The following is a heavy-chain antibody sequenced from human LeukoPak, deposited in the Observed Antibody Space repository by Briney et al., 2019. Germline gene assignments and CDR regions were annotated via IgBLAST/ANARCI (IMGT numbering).Heavy chain of an antibody. Sequence: GGSLRLSCTASGFTFGDYAMSWVRQAPGKGLEWVSAISGSGGSTYYADSVKGRFTISRDNSKITLYLQMNSLRAEDTAVYYCAKSPWVAVAGDPHWGQGTLVTVSS. CDR2: ISGSGGST. CDR1: GFTFGDYA. CDR3: AKSPWVAVAGDPH. V-gene: IGHV3-23*01. D-gene: IGHD6-19*01. J-gene: IGHJ4*02.